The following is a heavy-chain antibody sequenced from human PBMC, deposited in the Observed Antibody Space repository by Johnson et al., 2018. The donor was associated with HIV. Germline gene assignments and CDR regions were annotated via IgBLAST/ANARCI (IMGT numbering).Heavy chain of an antibody. CDR1: GFTFRSYA. CDR3: VSREWELHAFDI. CDR2: ISGSGSTI. J-gene: IGHJ3*02. Sequence: VQLVESGGGVVRPGGSLRLSCEASGFTFRSYAMHWVRQAPGKGLEWVSAISGSGSTIYYADSVKGRFTISRDNAKNSLYLQMNSLRAEDTAVYYCVSREWELHAFDIWGQGTMVTVSS. V-gene: IGHV3-48*03. D-gene: IGHD1-26*01.